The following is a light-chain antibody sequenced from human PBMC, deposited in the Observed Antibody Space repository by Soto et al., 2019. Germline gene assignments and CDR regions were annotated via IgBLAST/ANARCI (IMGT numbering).Light chain of an antibody. CDR3: CSYAGSDALV. CDR2: DVA. V-gene: IGLV2-11*01. Sequence: QSVLTQPRSVSGSPGQSVTISCTGTSNDLGRYNYVTWYQQHPGEAPKLVMYDVAQRPAGVSDPLSGDKSGKTASLTISGLQADDEATYYCCSYAGSDALVFGGGTKVTVL. J-gene: IGLJ1*01. CDR1: SNDLGRYNY.